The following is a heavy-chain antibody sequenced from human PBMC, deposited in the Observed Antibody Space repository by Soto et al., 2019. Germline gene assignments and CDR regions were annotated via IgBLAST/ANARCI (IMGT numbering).Heavy chain of an antibody. CDR3: XREGQRVAPNAAFDI. CDR2: TYYRSKWYN. Sequence: SQTLSLTCAISWDSVSSNSAAWNWIRQSPSRGLEWLGRTYYRSKWYNDYAVSVKSRITINPDTSKNQFSLQLSSVTPEDTAVYYCXREGQRVAPNAAFDIWGQGTMVTVSS. D-gene: IGHD2-8*01. V-gene: IGHV6-1*01. CDR1: WDSVSSNSAA. J-gene: IGHJ3*02.